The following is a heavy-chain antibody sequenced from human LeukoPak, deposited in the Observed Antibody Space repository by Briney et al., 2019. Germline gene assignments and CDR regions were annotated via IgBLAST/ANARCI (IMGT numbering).Heavy chain of an antibody. J-gene: IGHJ6*02. CDR2: INPNSGGT. CDR3: ARLRYYDFWSGDYGMDV. D-gene: IGHD3-3*01. CDR1: GYTFTGYY. V-gene: IGHV1-2*02. Sequence: ASVKVSCKASGYTFTGYYMHWVRQAPGQGLEWMGWINPNSGGTNYAQKFQGRVTMTRDTSISTAYMELSRLRSDDTAVYYCARLRYYDFWSGDYGMDVWGQGTTVTVSS.